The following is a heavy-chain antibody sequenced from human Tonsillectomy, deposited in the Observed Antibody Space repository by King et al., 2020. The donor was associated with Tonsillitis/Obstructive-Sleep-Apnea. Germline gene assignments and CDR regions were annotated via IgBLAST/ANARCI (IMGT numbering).Heavy chain of an antibody. D-gene: IGHD2-15*01. CDR1: GGSFSGYY. CDR3: ARNIVVVVVATDPFDY. Sequence: QVQLPQWGAGLLKPSETLSLTCAVYGGSFSGYYWSWIRQPPGKGLEWIGEINHSGSTNYNPSLKSRVTKSLDTSKNQFSLKLSSVTAADTAVYYCARNIVVVVVATDPFDYWGQGTLVTVSS. J-gene: IGHJ4*02. CDR2: INHSGST. V-gene: IGHV4-34*01.